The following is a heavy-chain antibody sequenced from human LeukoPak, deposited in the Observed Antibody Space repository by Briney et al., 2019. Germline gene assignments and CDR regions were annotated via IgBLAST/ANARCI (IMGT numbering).Heavy chain of an antibody. J-gene: IGHJ5*02. Sequence: QPGGSLRLSCAASGFTISNYAMTWVRQAPGKGLEWVSAISGSGGYTYYADSVKGRFTISRDTSKNTLYLQMNSLRAEDTAVYYCAKECRIVVVPSNWFDPWGQGTLATVSS. V-gene: IGHV3-23*01. CDR1: GFTISNYA. CDR3: AKECRIVVVPSNWFDP. D-gene: IGHD2-2*01. CDR2: ISGSGGYT.